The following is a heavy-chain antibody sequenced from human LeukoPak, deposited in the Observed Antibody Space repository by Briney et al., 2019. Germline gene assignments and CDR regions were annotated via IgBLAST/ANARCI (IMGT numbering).Heavy chain of an antibody. J-gene: IGHJ4*02. V-gene: IGHV4-59*08. D-gene: IGHD5-24*01. CDR1: SIXXXY. Sequence: SIXXXYWSWIRQPPGKGLEWIGYIYYSGSTNYNPSLKSRVTISVDTSKNQFSLKLSSVTAADTAVYYCARWDGYNYPFDYWGQGTLVTVSS. CDR2: IYYSGST. CDR3: ARWDGYNYPFDY.